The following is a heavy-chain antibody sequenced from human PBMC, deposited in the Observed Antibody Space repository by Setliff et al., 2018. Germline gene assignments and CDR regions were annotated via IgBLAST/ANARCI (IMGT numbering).Heavy chain of an antibody. Sequence: GGSLRLSCAASGFTFSSYSMNWVRQAPGKGLEWVSYISSSSTIYYADSVKGRFTISRDNAKNSLYLQMNSLRAEDTAVYYCASPQVYGSGSYFDAFDIWGQGTMVTVSS. CDR3: ASPQVYGSGSYFDAFDI. D-gene: IGHD3-10*01. J-gene: IGHJ3*02. CDR2: ISSSSTI. CDR1: GFTFSSYS. V-gene: IGHV3-48*01.